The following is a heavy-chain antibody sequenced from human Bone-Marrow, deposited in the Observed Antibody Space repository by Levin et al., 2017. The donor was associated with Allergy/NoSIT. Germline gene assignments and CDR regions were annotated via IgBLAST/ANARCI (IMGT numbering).Heavy chain of an antibody. J-gene: IGHJ4*02. Sequence: GGSLRLSCAASGFTFSSYGMHWVRQAPGKGLEWVAVISYDGSNKYYADSVKGRFTISRDNSKNTLYLQMNSLRAEDTAVYYCAKDIVVTMIVVVPSPPDFDYWGQGTLVTVSS. V-gene: IGHV3-30*18. D-gene: IGHD3-22*01. CDR2: ISYDGSNK. CDR3: AKDIVVTMIVVVPSPPDFDY. CDR1: GFTFSSYG.